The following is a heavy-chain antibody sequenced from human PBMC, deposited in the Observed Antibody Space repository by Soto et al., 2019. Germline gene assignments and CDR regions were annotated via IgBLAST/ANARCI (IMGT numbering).Heavy chain of an antibody. V-gene: IGHV3-23*01. CDR3: AKGGELHDCDY. J-gene: IGHJ4*02. CDR2: ISGSGGST. Sequence: EVQLLESGGGLVQPGGSLRLSCAASGFTFSSYAMSWVRQAPGKGLEWVSAISGSGGSTYYEDSVKDRFTISRDNSNHSSDLKMNSLRAEDTAVYYCAKGGELHDCDYWGQGTLVIFCS. CDR1: GFTFSSYA. D-gene: IGHD3-16*01.